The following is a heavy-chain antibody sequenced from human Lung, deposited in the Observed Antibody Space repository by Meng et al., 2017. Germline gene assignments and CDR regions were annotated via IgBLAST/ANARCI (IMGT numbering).Heavy chain of an antibody. Sequence: VQRLHARSEYMQPGSSGKVACKPLGGNLSNYVIGWVRQAPGQGLEWMGGINAVFGTTNHAQKFHNRVTITSDESTSTVYMELTRLTSEDTAVYFCARKAGNCISTTCYSLDYWGQGTLVTVSS. V-gene: IGHV1-69*05. CDR1: GGNLSNYV. CDR2: INAVFGTT. D-gene: IGHD2-2*01. CDR3: ARKAGNCISTTCYSLDY. J-gene: IGHJ4*02.